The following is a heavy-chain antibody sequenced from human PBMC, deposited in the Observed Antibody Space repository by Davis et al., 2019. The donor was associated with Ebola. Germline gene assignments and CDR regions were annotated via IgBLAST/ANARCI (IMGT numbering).Heavy chain of an antibody. V-gene: IGHV3-30*03. D-gene: IGHD1-26*01. CDR3: ARDAPGSGSPGVFDY. Sequence: PGGSLRLSCAASGFTFSSYGMHWVRQAPGKGLEWVAVISYDGSNKYYAGSVKGRFTISRDNSKNTLYLQMNSLRAEDTAVYYCARDAPGSGSPGVFDYWGQGTLVTVSS. J-gene: IGHJ4*02. CDR1: GFTFSSYG. CDR2: ISYDGSNK.